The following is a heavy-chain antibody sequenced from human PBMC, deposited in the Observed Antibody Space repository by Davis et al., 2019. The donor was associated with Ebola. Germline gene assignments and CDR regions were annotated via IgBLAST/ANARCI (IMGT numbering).Heavy chain of an antibody. J-gene: IGHJ6*02. CDR3: AKGGYSSSTRSYGMDV. V-gene: IGHV3-23*01. CDR1: GFTFSSYA. D-gene: IGHD6-13*01. Sequence: GESLKISCAASGFTFSSYAMSWVRQAPGKGLEWVSAISGSGGSTYYADSVKGRFTISRDNSKNTLYLQMNSLRAEDTAVYYCAKGGYSSSTRSYGMDVWGQGTTVTVSS. CDR2: ISGSGGST.